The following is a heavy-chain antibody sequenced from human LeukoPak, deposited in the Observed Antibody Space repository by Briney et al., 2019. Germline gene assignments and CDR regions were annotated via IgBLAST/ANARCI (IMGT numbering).Heavy chain of an antibody. CDR1: GGSMSSSSYY. CDR2: IYYSGST. Sequence: SETLSLTCTVSGGSMSSSSYYWGWIRQPPGKGLEWIGSIYYSGSTYYNPSLKSRVTISVDTSKNQFSLKLSSVTAADTAVYYCARENCSGGSCYSIYYYYYMDVWGKGTTVTVSS. J-gene: IGHJ6*03. V-gene: IGHV4-39*02. CDR3: ARENCSGGSCYSIYYYYYMDV. D-gene: IGHD2-15*01.